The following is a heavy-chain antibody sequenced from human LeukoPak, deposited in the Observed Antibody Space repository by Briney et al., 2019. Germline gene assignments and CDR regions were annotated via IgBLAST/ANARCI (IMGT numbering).Heavy chain of an antibody. D-gene: IGHD3-16*02. Sequence: HSGGSLRLSCAASGFTFSSYAMSWVRQAPGKGLEWVSVISGSGRTTYYADSVQGRFTISRDNSKNTLYLQMNSLRAEDTAVYHCAKQFIVDRNWFDPWGQGTLVTVSS. CDR1: GFTFSSYA. V-gene: IGHV3-23*01. CDR3: AKQFIVDRNWFDP. CDR2: ISGSGRTT. J-gene: IGHJ5*02.